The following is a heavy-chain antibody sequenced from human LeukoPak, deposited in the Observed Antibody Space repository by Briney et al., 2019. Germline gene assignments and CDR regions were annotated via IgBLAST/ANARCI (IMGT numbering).Heavy chain of an antibody. V-gene: IGHV1-69*05. Sequence: SVKVSCKASGGTFSSYAISWVRQAPGQGLEWMGRVIPIFGTANYAQKFQGRVTMTRDTSISTAYMELSRLRSDDTAAYYCATNYYDSSGYQSWYAFDIWGQGTMVTVSS. CDR2: VIPIFGTA. CDR3: ATNYYDSSGYQSWYAFDI. CDR1: GGTFSSYA. D-gene: IGHD3-22*01. J-gene: IGHJ3*02.